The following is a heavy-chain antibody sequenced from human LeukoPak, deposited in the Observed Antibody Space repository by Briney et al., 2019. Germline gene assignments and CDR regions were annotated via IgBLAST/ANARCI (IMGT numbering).Heavy chain of an antibody. D-gene: IGHD4-11*01. J-gene: IGHJ4*02. CDR2: IYYSGST. CDR1: GGSVSSGTYY. V-gene: IGHV4-61*01. CDR3: ARDRVRGNSNPFFDY. Sequence: PSEALSLTCTVSGGSVSSGTYYWSWIRQPPGKGLEWIGYIYYSGSTNYNPSLKSRVTISVDTSKNQFSLKLSSVTAADTAVYYCARDRVRGNSNPFFDYWGQGTLVTVSS.